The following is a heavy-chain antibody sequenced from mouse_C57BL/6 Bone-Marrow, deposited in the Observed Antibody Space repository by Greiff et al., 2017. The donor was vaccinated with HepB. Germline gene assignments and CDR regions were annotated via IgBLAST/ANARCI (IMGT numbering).Heavy chain of an antibody. J-gene: IGHJ3*01. Sequence: VQLQQSGAELARPGASVKMSCKASGYTFTSYTMHWVKQRPGQGLEWIGYINPSSGYTKYNQKFKDKATLTADKSSSTAYMQLSSLTSEDSAVYYCARDYSNYVAWFAYWGQGTLVTVSA. CDR1: GYTFTSYT. V-gene: IGHV1-4*01. D-gene: IGHD2-5*01. CDR3: ARDYSNYVAWFAY. CDR2: INPSSGYT.